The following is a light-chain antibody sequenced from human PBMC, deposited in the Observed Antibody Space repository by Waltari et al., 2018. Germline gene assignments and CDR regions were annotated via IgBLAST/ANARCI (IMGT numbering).Light chain of an antibody. CDR2: DAS. Sequence: IVMTQSPATLSVSPRERATLSCRASHSISTNLAWYQQKPGQAPRLLIYDASRRATGITARFTGSGSGTEFTLTISSLQSEDFAVYYCLQYNNWPPLTFGGGTKVETK. V-gene: IGKV3D-15*01. CDR1: HSISTN. CDR3: LQYNNWPPLT. J-gene: IGKJ4*01.